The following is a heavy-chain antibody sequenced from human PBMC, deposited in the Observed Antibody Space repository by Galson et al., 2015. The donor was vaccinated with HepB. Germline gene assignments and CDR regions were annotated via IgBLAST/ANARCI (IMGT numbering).Heavy chain of an antibody. J-gene: IGHJ4*02. CDR3: VSNELAVTGVPHY. CDR1: GFTFSRYT. CDR2: ILGNSNFM. V-gene: IGHV3-21*01. D-gene: IGHD2-21*02. Sequence: SLRLSCAASGFTFSRYTMNWVRQAPGKGLEWVALILGNSNFMYYADSVKGRFTISRDNANNSLYLQVSSLRADDTAVYYCVSNELAVTGVPHYWGQGALVTVSS.